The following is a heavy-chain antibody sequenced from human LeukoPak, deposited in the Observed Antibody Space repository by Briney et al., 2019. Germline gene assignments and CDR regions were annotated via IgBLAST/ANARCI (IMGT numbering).Heavy chain of an antibody. CDR3: ASDWGLRYFDY. CDR2: IYHSGSA. V-gene: IGHV4-38-2*01. CDR1: GYSISSGYY. D-gene: IGHD5-12*01. J-gene: IGHJ4*02. Sequence: PSETLSLTCAVSGYSISSGYYWGWNRQPPGKGLEWIGSIYHSGSAYYNPSLKSRVTISVDTSKNQFSLKLSSVTAADTAVYYCASDWGLRYFDYWGQGTLVTVSS.